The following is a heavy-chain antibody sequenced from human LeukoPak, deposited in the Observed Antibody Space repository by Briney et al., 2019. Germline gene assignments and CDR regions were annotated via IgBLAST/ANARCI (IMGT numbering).Heavy chain of an antibody. CDR3: AAGAYVLRYFDWLPSSPFDP. CDR2: IVVGSGNT. D-gene: IGHD3-9*01. V-gene: IGHV1-58*01. Sequence: GTSVKVSCKASGFTFTSSAVQWVRQARGQRLEWIGWIVVGSGNTNYAQKFQERVTITRDMSTSTAYMELSSLRSEDTAVYYRAAGAYVLRYFDWLPSSPFDPWGQGTLVTVSS. J-gene: IGHJ5*02. CDR1: GFTFTSSA.